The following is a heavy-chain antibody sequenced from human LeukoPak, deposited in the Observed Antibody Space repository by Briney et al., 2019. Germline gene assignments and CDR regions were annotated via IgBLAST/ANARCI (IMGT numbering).Heavy chain of an antibody. D-gene: IGHD3-10*01. CDR1: GGTFSSYA. J-gene: IGHJ4*02. CDR2: ITPIFGTA. CDR3: AREGSQRRWFGEY. Sequence: ASVKVSCKASGGTFSSYAISWVRQAPGQGLEWMGGITPIFGTANYAQKFQGRVTITTDESTSTAYMELSSLRSEDTAVYYCAREGSQRRWFGEYWGQGTLVTVSS. V-gene: IGHV1-69*05.